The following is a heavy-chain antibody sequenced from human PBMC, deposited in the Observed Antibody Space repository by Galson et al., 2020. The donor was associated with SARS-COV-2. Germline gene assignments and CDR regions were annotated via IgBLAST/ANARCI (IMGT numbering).Heavy chain of an antibody. D-gene: IGHD3-16*02. CDR1: GYTFLRFY. CDR3: AREGGDINSVGFDY. CDR2: INPSGVIP. J-gene: IGHJ4*02. Sequence: ASVQVSCKASGYTFLRFYLHWVRQAPGQGLAWMGVINPSGVIPSYPQKLRGRVTVTRDMSTQTVYMDLSSLTSEDTAVYYCAREGGDINSVGFDYWGQGRLVVVSS. V-gene: IGHV1-46*04.